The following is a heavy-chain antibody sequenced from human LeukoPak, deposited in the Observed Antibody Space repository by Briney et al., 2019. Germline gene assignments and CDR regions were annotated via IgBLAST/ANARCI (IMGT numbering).Heavy chain of an antibody. V-gene: IGHV3-7*01. D-gene: IGHD2-21*02. CDR3: ARDRDALDY. CDR2: IKKDGSEK. Sequence: PGGSLRLSCAASGFTFGTYWMSWVRQAPGKGLEWVANIKKDGSEKYYLDSVKGRFTISRDNAKNSLYLQMNSLRAEDTAVYYCARDRDALDYWGQGTLVSVSS. J-gene: IGHJ4*02. CDR1: GFTFGTYW.